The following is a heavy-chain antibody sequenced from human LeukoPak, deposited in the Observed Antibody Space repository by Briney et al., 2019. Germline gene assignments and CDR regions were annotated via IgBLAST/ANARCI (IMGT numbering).Heavy chain of an antibody. CDR1: GFTFSSYG. V-gene: IGHV3-48*02. CDR3: ARDLDY. Sequence: QPGGSLRLSCAASGFTFSSYGMHWVRQAPGKGLEWVSYISSSSGTIFYADSVKGRFTISRDNPKNSLYLQMSSLRDEDTSVYYCARDLDYWGQGTLVTVSS. J-gene: IGHJ4*02. CDR2: ISSSSGTI.